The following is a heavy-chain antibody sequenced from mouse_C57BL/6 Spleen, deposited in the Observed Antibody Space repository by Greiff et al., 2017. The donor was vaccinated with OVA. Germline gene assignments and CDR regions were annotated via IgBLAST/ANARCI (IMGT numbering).Heavy chain of an antibody. CDR2: IYPRSGNT. CDR3: ARGAPLRYYAMDY. J-gene: IGHJ4*01. D-gene: IGHD1-1*01. CDR1: GYTFTSYG. V-gene: IGHV1-81*01. Sequence: QVQLQQSGAELARPGASVKLSCKASGYTFTSYGISWVKQRTGQGLEWIGEIYPRSGNTYYNEKFKGKATLTADKSSSTAYMELRSLTSEDSAVYFCARGAPLRYYAMDYWGQGTSVTVSS.